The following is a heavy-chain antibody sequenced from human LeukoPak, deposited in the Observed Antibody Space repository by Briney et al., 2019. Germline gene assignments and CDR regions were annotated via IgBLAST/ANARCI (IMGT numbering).Heavy chain of an antibody. CDR2: ISAYNGNT. V-gene: IGHV1-18*01. D-gene: IGHD3-22*01. CDR1: RYTFTIYW. Sequence: GASVKVSCMGSRYTFTIYWISWVGQAPGQGLEWMGWISAYNGNTDYAQKLQGRVTMTTDTSTSTAYMELRSLRSDDTAVYYCARTKYHYDSSGYYRGAFDICGQGTMVTVSS. CDR3: ARTKYHYDSSGYYRGAFDI. J-gene: IGHJ3*02.